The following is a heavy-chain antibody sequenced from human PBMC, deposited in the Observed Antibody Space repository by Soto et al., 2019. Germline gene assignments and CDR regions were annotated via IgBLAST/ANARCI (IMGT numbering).Heavy chain of an antibody. CDR2: IYPGVSDT. CDR3: ARRNTFAYHGMDV. J-gene: IGHJ6*02. Sequence: GESLKISCKGSGYRFTSYWIGWVRLVPGKGLEWMGSIYPGVSDTRYRPSFQGQVTISADKSISAAYLQWSSLKASDTAMYYCARRNTFAYHGMDVWGQGTTVTVSS. D-gene: IGHD3-3*01. CDR1: GYRFTSYW. V-gene: IGHV5-51*01.